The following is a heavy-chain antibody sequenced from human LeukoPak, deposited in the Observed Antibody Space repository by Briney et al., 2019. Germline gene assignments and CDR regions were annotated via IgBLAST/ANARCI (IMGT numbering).Heavy chain of an antibody. CDR3: ARVPTYYYAYLHYFDY. CDR1: GGSVNSGSYY. V-gene: IGHV4-61*01. CDR2: IYYSGST. J-gene: IGHJ4*02. D-gene: IGHD3-10*01. Sequence: PSETLSLTCTVSGGSVNSGSYYWNWIRQPPGKGLEWIGYIYYSGSTNYNPSLKSRVTISVDTSKNQFSLKLSSVTAADTAVYYCARVPTYYYAYLHYFDYWGQGTLVTVSS.